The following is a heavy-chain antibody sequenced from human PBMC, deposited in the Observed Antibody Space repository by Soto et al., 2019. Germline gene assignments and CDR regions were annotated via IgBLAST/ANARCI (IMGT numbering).Heavy chain of an antibody. CDR3: AREGQGGQFLEWLPKLNYYYGMDV. V-gene: IGHV1-18*01. Sequence: ASVKVSCKASGYTFTSYGISWVRQAPGQGLEWMGWISAYNGNTNYAQKLQGRVTMTTDTSTSTAYMELRSLRSDDTAVYYCAREGQGGQFLEWLPKLNYYYGMDVWGQGTTVTVSS. J-gene: IGHJ6*02. CDR2: ISAYNGNT. CDR1: GYTFTSYG. D-gene: IGHD3-3*01.